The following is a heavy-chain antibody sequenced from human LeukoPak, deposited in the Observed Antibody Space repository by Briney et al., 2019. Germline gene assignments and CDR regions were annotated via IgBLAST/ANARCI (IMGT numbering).Heavy chain of an antibody. CDR1: GFTFSSYG. CDR3: AKGRKSGSYYEVDY. J-gene: IGHJ4*02. Sequence: GGSLRLSCAASGFTFSSYGMHWVRQAPGRGLEWVAVISYDGSNKYYADSVKGRFTISRDNSKNTLYLQMNSLRAEDTAVYYCAKGRKSGSYYEVDYWGQGTLVTVSS. V-gene: IGHV3-30*18. CDR2: ISYDGSNK. D-gene: IGHD1-26*01.